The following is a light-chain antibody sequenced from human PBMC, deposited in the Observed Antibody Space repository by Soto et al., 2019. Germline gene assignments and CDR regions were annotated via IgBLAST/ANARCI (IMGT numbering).Light chain of an antibody. J-gene: IGKJ5*01. CDR2: DAS. CDR3: QQYGSSLIT. CDR1: QSVSSSY. Sequence: SRATLTLSQGERANLSCGASQSVSSSYLAWYQQKPGLAPRLLIYDASSRATGIPDRFSGSGSGTDFTLTISRLEPEEFAVYYCQQYGSSLITFAQGTRLEIK. V-gene: IGKV3D-20*01.